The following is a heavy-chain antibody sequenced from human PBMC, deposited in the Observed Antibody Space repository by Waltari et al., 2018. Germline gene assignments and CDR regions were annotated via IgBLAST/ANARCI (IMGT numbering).Heavy chain of an antibody. J-gene: IGHJ2*01. CDR3: AKDRDRYFDL. CDR2: ISGSGGST. Sequence: LQLQESGPGLVKPSETLSLTCTVSGGSISTSKYYWGWIRQPPGKGLDWVSAISGSGGSTYYADSVKGRFTISRDNSKNTLYLQMNSLRAEDTAVYYCAKDRDRYFDLWGRGTLVTVSS. CDR1: GGSISTSKYY. V-gene: IGHV3-23*01.